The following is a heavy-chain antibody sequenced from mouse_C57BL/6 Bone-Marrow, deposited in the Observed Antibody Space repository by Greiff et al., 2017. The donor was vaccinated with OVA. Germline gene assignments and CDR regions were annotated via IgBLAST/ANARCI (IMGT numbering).Heavy chain of an antibody. V-gene: IGHV1-15*01. CDR2: IDPETGGT. Sequence: QVQLQQSGAELVRPGASVTLSCKASGYTFTDYEMHWVKQTPVHGLEWIGVIDPETGGTAYNQKFKGKAILTADKSSSTAYMELGSLTSEDSAVYYCTGWGHYYGSSWYFDYWGQGTTLTVSS. J-gene: IGHJ2*01. D-gene: IGHD1-1*01. CDR1: GYTFTDYE. CDR3: TGWGHYYGSSWYFDY.